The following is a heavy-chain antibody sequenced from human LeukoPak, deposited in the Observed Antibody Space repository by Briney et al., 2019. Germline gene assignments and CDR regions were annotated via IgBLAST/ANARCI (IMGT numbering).Heavy chain of an antibody. CDR3: ATGEVATPFDY. D-gene: IGHD5-12*01. CDR2: IIPILGIA. CDR1: GGSFINYA. J-gene: IGHJ4*02. Sequence: GASVKVSCKDSGGSFINYALNWVRQAPGQGLEWMGRIIPILGIAHYAQKFQGRVTITADKSTRTAYMELSSLRAEDTAVYYCATGEVATPFDYWGQGTLVTVSS. V-gene: IGHV1-69*04.